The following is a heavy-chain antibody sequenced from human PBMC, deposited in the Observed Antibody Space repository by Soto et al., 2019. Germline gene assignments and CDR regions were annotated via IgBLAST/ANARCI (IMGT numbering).Heavy chain of an antibody. CDR2: ISTRGCT. CDR1: GGSISSYY. V-gene: IGHV4-4*07. D-gene: IGHD3-3*01. J-gene: IGHJ5*02. CDR3: AGARAYDFWSGYSPYNWFDP. Sequence: QVQLQESGPGLVKPSETLSLTCTVSGGSISSYYWSWIRQPAGKGLEWIGRISTRGCTNYNPSLKSLVTMSVDTSKNLFSLKLSSVTAADTAVYYGAGARAYDFWSGYSPYNWFDPWGQGTLVTVSS.